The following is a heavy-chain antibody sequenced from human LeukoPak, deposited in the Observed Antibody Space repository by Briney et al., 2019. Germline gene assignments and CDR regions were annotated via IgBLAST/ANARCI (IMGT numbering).Heavy chain of an antibody. Sequence: ASVKVSCKASGYTFTSYGISWVRQAPGQGLEWMGWISAYNGNTNYAQKLQGRVTMTTDTSTSTAYMELRSLRSDDTAVYYCARDQSSSSWYDYGWFDPWGQGTLVTVSS. J-gene: IGHJ5*02. D-gene: IGHD6-13*01. CDR2: ISAYNGNT. CDR3: ARDQSSSSWYDYGWFDP. CDR1: GYTFTSYG. V-gene: IGHV1-18*01.